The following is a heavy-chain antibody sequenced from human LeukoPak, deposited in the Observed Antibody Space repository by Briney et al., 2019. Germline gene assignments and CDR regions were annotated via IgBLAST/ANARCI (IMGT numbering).Heavy chain of an antibody. CDR1: QFTFSSYG. CDR3: AKEMGPQWELLILSSTDAFDI. J-gene: IGHJ3*02. V-gene: IGHV3-30*02. CDR2: IRYDGSYK. D-gene: IGHD1-26*01. Sequence: PGGSLRLSCAASQFTFSSYGMHWVRQAPGKGLEWVAFIRYDGSYKYYADSVKGRFTISRDNAKNSLYLQMNSLRAEDTAVYYCAKEMGPQWELLILSSTDAFDIWGQGTMVTVSS.